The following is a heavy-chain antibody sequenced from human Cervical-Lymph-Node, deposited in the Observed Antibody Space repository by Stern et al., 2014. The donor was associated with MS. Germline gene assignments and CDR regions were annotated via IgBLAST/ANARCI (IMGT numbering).Heavy chain of an antibody. CDR2: INSNTWAP. D-gene: IGHD3-3*01. CDR3: ARDMSDFWSDYGHNWFDP. Sequence: QVQLVQSGSELKKPGASVTVSCKASGYTFTKYLIHWVRQAPGQGLEWMGWINSNTWAPMYARDFAGRFVFSLDPSVTTAYLQISHLKTEDTAVYYCARDMSDFWSDYGHNWFDPWGQGTLVTVSS. J-gene: IGHJ5*02. CDR1: GYTFTKYL. V-gene: IGHV7-4-1*02.